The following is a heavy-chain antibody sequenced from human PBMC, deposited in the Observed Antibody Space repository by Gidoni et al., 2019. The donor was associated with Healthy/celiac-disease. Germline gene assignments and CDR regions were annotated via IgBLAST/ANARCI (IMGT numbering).Heavy chain of an antibody. V-gene: IGHV4-59*01. Sequence: QVQLQESGPGLVKPSETLSLTCTVSGGSISSYYWSWIRQPPWKGLEWIGYIYYSGSTNYNPSLKSRVTISVDTSKNQFSLKLSSVTAADTAVYYCARDGGSSWYPFDYWGQGTLVTVSS. CDR2: IYYSGST. J-gene: IGHJ4*02. CDR1: GGSISSYY. D-gene: IGHD6-13*01. CDR3: ARDGGSSWYPFDY.